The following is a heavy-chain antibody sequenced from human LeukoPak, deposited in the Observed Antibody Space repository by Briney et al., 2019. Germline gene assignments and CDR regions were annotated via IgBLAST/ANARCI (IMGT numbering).Heavy chain of an antibody. CDR3: AKRGRYCSSTSCYLYFQH. V-gene: IGHV3-23*01. CDR1: GFTFSSYS. J-gene: IGHJ1*01. D-gene: IGHD2-2*01. Sequence: GGPLRLSCAASGFTFSSYSMNWVRQAPGKGLEWVSAISGSGGSTYYADSVKGRFTISRDNSKNTLYLQMNSLRAEDTAVYYCAKRGRYCSSTSCYLYFQHWGQGTLVTVSS. CDR2: ISGSGGST.